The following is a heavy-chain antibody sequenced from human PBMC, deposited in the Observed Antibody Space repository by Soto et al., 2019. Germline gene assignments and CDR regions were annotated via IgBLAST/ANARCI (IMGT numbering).Heavy chain of an antibody. CDR3: AKGSYSGIYSDFDY. CDR1: GFSFVNYA. Sequence: GGSLRLSCAASGFSFVNYAMNWVRQAPGKGLEWVSGLSGSGTSTYYADSVKGRFTISRDNSRDTLFLQMNSLTADDTAVYYCAKGSYSGIYSDFDYWGQGTLVTVSS. CDR2: LSGSGTST. D-gene: IGHD1-26*01. J-gene: IGHJ4*02. V-gene: IGHV3-23*01.